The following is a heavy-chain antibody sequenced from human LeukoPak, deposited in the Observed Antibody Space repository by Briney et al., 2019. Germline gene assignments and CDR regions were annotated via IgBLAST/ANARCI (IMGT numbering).Heavy chain of an antibody. CDR3: ARGITMVRGVIGFDY. CDR1: GFTFDDYA. V-gene: IGHV3-9*01. Sequence: GGSLRLSCAASGFTFDDYAMHWVRQAPGKGLEWVSGISWNSGSIGYADSVKGRFTISRDNAKNSLYLQMNSLRAEDTALYYCARGITMVRGVIGFDYWGQGTLVTVSS. CDR2: ISWNSGSI. J-gene: IGHJ4*02. D-gene: IGHD3-10*01.